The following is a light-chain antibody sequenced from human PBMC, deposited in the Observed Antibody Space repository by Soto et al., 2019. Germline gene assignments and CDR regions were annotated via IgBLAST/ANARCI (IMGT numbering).Light chain of an antibody. CDR2: QDS. Sequence: SYVLTQPPSVSVSPGQTASITCSGDKLGDKYACWYQQKPGQSPVLVIYQDSKRPSGIPERFSGSNSGNTATLTISGTQAMDEADYYCQAWDSSTVVFGGATKLTVL. J-gene: IGLJ2*01. CDR3: QAWDSSTVV. V-gene: IGLV3-1*01. CDR1: KLGDKY.